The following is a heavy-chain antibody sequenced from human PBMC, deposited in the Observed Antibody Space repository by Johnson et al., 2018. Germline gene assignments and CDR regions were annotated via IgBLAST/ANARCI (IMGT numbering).Heavy chain of an antibody. Sequence: QVQLVESGGGVVQPGRSLRLSCAASGFTFSSYGMHWVRQAPGKGLEWVAVISYDGSNKYYADSVKGRFTISRDNSKNTLYLQMNSLRAEDTAVYYCAKEAYYYDSSGYRDAFDIWGQGTMVTVSS. CDR1: GFTFSSYG. V-gene: IGHV3-30*18. CDR2: ISYDGSNK. J-gene: IGHJ3*02. CDR3: AKEAYYYDSSGYRDAFDI. D-gene: IGHD3-22*01.